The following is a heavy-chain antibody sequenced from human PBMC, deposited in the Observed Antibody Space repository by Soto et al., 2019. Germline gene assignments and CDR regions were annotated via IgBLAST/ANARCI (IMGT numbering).Heavy chain of an antibody. D-gene: IGHD5-12*01. CDR3: VREAYIGYGHAIDH. Sequence: SVKLSHTYGVSDVTISTYSWSWMRQPPGKGLEWIGYNYHSGTTNYNPSLKSRVTISVDTSKNQFSLRLTSVTAADTAIYYCVREAYIGYGHAIDHWGQGTPVPGSS. J-gene: IGHJ4*02. CDR1: DVTISTYS. V-gene: IGHV4-59*01. CDR2: NYHSGTT.